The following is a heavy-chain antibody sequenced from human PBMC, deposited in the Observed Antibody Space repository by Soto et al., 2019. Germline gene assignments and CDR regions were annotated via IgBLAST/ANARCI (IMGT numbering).Heavy chain of an antibody. Sequence: QVHLVQSGVEVKTPGASVKVSCQASGYTFFTYDISWVRQAPGQGLELMGWISTYRGDTKYAQKYQGRVTMTTDTSTPTANLELRSLRSDDTAVYYCARHHGPTTSENWFDPWGQGTLVTVSS. CDR2: ISTYRGDT. CDR3: ARHHGPTTSENWFDP. V-gene: IGHV1-18*01. J-gene: IGHJ5*02. CDR1: GYTFFTYD. D-gene: IGHD5-12*01.